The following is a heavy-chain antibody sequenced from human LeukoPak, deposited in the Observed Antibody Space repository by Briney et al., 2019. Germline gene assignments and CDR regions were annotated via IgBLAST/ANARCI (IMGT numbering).Heavy chain of an antibody. V-gene: IGHV3-30*03. CDR1: GFTFSGYG. CDR3: ARDLSLIRY. J-gene: IGHJ4*02. Sequence: GRSLRLSCVASGFTFSGYGMHWIRQAPGKGLEWVAVLSYDGSDKFYADSVKGRFTISRDNSKNTLYLQMNSLRAEDTAVYYCARDLSLIRYWGQGTLVTVSS. CDR2: LSYDGSDK. D-gene: IGHD2-21*01.